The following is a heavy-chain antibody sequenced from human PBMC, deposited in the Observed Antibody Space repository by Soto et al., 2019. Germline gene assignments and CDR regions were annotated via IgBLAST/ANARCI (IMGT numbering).Heavy chain of an antibody. CDR1: GFTFHKYA. Sequence: QVQLVESGGGVVQPGRSLRLSCAASGFTFHKYAVHWVRQTPGKGLEWVAIISSDGTQKFYGASVKGRFTISRDNSKHTLFLQMNTLTPEDTAVYYCASGEDTTWYPTRDYWGQGTLVTVSP. D-gene: IGHD6-13*01. CDR3: ASGEDTTWYPTRDY. V-gene: IGHV3-30*04. J-gene: IGHJ4*02. CDR2: ISSDGTQK.